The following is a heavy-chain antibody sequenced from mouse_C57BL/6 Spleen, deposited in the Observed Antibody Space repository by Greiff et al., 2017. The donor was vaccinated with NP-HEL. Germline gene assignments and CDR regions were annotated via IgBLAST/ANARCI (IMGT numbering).Heavy chain of an antibody. CDR3: VRYVRAMDY. V-gene: IGHV1-69*01. CDR2: IDPSDSYT. CDR1: GYTFTSYW. D-gene: IGHD2-12*01. Sequence: QVQLQQPGAELVMPGASVKLSCKASGYTFTSYWMHWVKQRPGQGLEWIGEIDPSDSYTNYNQKFKGKSTLTVDKSSSTAYMQLSSLTSEDSAVYYCVRYVRAMDYWGQGTSVTVSS. J-gene: IGHJ4*01.